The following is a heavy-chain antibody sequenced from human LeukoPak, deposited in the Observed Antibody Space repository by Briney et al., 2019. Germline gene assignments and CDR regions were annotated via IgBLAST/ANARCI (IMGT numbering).Heavy chain of an antibody. CDR2: IIPIFGTA. D-gene: IGHD2-2*01. CDR1: GGTFSSYA. V-gene: IGHV1-69*13. CDR3: ASGYCSSTSCYVGFDY. Sequence: SVKVSCKASGGTFSSYAISWVRQAPGQGLEWMGGIIPIFGTANYAQKFQGRVTITADESTSTAYMELSSLRSEDTAVYYCASGYCSSTSCYVGFDYWGQGTLVTVSS. J-gene: IGHJ4*02.